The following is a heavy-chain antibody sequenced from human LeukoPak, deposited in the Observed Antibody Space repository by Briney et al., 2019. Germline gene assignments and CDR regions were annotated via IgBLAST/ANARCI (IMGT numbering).Heavy chain of an antibody. CDR2: IYTSGST. CDR1: GGSISSGSYY. V-gene: IGHV4-61*02. J-gene: IGHJ4*02. Sequence: ASETLSLTCTVSGGSISSGSYYWSWIRQPAGKGLEWIGRIYTSGSTNYNPSLKSRVTMSVDTSKNQFSLRLSSVTAADTAVYYCARDSGPFWSGPGWFDYWGQGTLVTVSS. CDR3: ARDSGPFWSGPGWFDY. D-gene: IGHD3-3*01.